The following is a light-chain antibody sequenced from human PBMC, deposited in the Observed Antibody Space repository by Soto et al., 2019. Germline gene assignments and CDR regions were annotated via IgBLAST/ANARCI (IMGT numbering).Light chain of an antibody. CDR1: QSVNSN. Sequence: EIVMTQSPATLSVSPGERATLSCRASQSVNSNLAWYQQKPGQAPRLLIYGASTRATGVPARFSGSGSGTEFTLTVSSQQSEDFAVYFCQQYNNSPTFGQGTKVEIK. CDR3: QQYNNSPT. V-gene: IGKV3-15*01. J-gene: IGKJ1*01. CDR2: GAS.